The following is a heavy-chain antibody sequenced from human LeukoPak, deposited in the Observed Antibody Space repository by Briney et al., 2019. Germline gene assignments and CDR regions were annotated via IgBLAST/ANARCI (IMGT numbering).Heavy chain of an antibody. D-gene: IGHD3-22*01. CDR2: IKQDGSEK. Sequence: PGGSLRLSCAASGFTFSGYWMSWVRQAPGKGLEWVANIKQDGSEKYYVDSVKGRFTIPRDNAKNSLYLQMNSLRAEDTAVYYCVRDLYRIVVVPHYFDYWGQGTLVTVSS. CDR1: GFTFSGYW. CDR3: VRDLYRIVVVPHYFDY. V-gene: IGHV3-7*01. J-gene: IGHJ4*02.